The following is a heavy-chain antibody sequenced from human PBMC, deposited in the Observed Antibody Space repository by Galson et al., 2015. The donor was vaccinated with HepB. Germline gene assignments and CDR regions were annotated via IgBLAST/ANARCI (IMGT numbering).Heavy chain of an antibody. CDR3: ARVSKGDIVVVVAATPTYYYYGMDV. D-gene: IGHD2-15*01. Sequence: SVKVSCKASGGTFSSYAISWVRQAPGQGLEWMGGIIPIFGTANYAQKFQGRVTITADESTSTAYMELSSLRSEDTAVYYCARVSKGDIVVVVAATPTYYYYGMDVWGQGTTVTVSS. V-gene: IGHV1-69*13. CDR1: GGTFSSYA. CDR2: IIPIFGTA. J-gene: IGHJ6*02.